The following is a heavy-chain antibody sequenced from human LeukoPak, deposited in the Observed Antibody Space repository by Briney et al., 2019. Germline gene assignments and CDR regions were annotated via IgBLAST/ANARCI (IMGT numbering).Heavy chain of an antibody. V-gene: IGHV4-34*01. CDR1: GGSFSGYY. J-gene: IGHJ6*03. Sequence: SETLSLTCAVYGGSFSGYYWSWIRQPPGKGLEWIGEINHSGSTNYNPYLKSRVTISVDTSKNQFSLKLSSVTAADTAVYYCARGYCSSTSCYTRAPRYYYYMDVWGKGTTVTVSS. CDR2: INHSGST. D-gene: IGHD2-2*02. CDR3: ARGYCSSTSCYTRAPRYYYYMDV.